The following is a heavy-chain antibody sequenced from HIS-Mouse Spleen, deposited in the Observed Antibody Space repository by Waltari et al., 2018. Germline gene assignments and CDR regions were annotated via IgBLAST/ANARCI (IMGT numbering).Heavy chain of an antibody. V-gene: IGHV4-39*07. D-gene: IGHD6-13*01. CDR2: IYYSARP. CDR3: AREIPYSSSWYDWYFDL. J-gene: IGHJ2*01. Sequence: QLQLQESGPGLVKPSETLSLTCTVSGGSISSSSYYWGWIRPPPGKGLEWIVSIYYSARPYYNPSLKGRVTISVDTSKNQFSLKLSSVTAADTAVYYCAREIPYSSSWYDWYFDLWGRGTLVTVSS. CDR1: GGSISSSSYY.